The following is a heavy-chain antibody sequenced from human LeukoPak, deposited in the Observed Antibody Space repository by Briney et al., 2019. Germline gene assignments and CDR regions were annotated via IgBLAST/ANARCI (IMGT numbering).Heavy chain of an antibody. V-gene: IGHV4-59*10. CDR2: IYTSGST. D-gene: IGHD6-13*01. J-gene: IGHJ4*02. CDR3: ARVVIQAAAGTTDY. CDR1: GGSFSGYY. Sequence: SGTLSLTCAVYGGSFSGYYWSWIRQPAGKGLEWIGRIYTSGSTNYNPSLKSRVTISVDTSKNQFSLKLSSVTAADTAVYYCARVVIQAAAGTTDYWGQGTLVTVSS.